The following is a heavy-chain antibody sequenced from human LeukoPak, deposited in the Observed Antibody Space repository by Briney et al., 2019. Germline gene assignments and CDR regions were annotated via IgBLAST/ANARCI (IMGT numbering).Heavy chain of an antibody. J-gene: IGHJ4*02. CDR1: GGSISSTSYY. D-gene: IGHD3-10*01. Sequence: PSETLSLTCSVSGGSISSTSYYWDWIRQPPGKGLEWIGTVFYTGTTCYNPSLESRVTISVDTSNNQFSLKLSSVTAADTALYYCARQVLLAFDYWGQGALVTVSS. CDR2: VFYTGTT. V-gene: IGHV4-39*01. CDR3: ARQVLLAFDY.